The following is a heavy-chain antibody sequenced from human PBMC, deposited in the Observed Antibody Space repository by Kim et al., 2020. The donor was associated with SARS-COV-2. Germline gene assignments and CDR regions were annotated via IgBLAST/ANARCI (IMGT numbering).Heavy chain of an antibody. V-gene: IGHV4-31*03. D-gene: IGHD6-13*01. J-gene: IGHJ4*02. CDR2: IYYSGST. CDR1: GGSISSGGYY. CDR3: ARIRIAAAGTGGYFDY. Sequence: SETLSLTCTVSGGSISSGGYYWSWIRQHPGKGLEWIGYIYYSGSTYYNPSLKSRVTISVDTSKNQFSLKLSSVTAADTAVYYCARIRIAAAGTGGYFDYWGQGTLVTVSS.